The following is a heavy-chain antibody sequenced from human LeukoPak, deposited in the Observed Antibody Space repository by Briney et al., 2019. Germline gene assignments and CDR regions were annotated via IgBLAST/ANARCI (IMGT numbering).Heavy chain of an antibody. V-gene: IGHV3-23*01. CDR1: GFTFSSYA. D-gene: IGHD7-27*01. Sequence: PGASLRLPCAASGFTFSSYAMSWVRQAPGKGLEWVSAISGSGGSTYYADSVKGRFTISRDNSKNTLYLQMNSLRAEDTAVYYCAKDDINWGSAIYYFDYWGQGTLVTVSS. CDR2: ISGSGGST. J-gene: IGHJ4*02. CDR3: AKDDINWGSAIYYFDY.